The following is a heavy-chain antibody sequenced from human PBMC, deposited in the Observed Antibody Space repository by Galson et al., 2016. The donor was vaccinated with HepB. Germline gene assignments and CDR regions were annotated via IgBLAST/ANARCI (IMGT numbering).Heavy chain of an antibody. V-gene: IGHV3-9*01. D-gene: IGHD3-22*01. CDR3: AKDSGAYYYDSSGYRRNAFDI. J-gene: IGHJ3*02. Sequence: SLRLSCAASGFTLDHYAMHWVRQAPGKGLEWVSGNRWNSGSIGYAASVKGRFTIARDNAKNSLYLQMNSLRAGDTALYYCAKDSGAYYYDSSGYRRNAFDIWGQGTMVTVSS. CDR2: NRWNSGSI. CDR1: GFTLDHYA.